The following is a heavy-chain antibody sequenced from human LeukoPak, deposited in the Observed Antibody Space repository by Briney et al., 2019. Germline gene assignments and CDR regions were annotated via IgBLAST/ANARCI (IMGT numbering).Heavy chain of an antibody. CDR3: AKYDRAYGWFDP. J-gene: IGHJ5*02. CDR2: TYYRSQWYT. Sequence: SQTLSLTCAISGDSVSINSAAWNWIRQSPSRGLVWLGRTYYRSQWYTDYAVSVKSRITINPDTSKNQFSLHLNSVTPEDTAVYYCAKYDRAYGWFDPWGQGALVTVSS. CDR1: GDSVSINSAA. V-gene: IGHV6-1*01. D-gene: IGHD5-12*01.